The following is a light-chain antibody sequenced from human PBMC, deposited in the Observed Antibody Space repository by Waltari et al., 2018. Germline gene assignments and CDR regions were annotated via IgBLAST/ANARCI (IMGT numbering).Light chain of an antibody. Sequence: QSALTQPASVSGSPGQSITISCTGNSSAVGFYTYVPWYQQHPGKAPKLMIYDVSERPSGVSNRFSGSKSGNTASLTISGLQAEDEADYYCNSYAGSSSWVFGGGTKLTVL. CDR3: NSYAGSSSWV. CDR1: SSAVGFYTY. J-gene: IGLJ3*02. V-gene: IGLV2-14*01. CDR2: DVS.